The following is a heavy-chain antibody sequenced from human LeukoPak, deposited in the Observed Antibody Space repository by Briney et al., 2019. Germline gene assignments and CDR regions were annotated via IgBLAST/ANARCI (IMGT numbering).Heavy chain of an antibody. J-gene: IGHJ6*03. CDR3: ARGVHGGSSWFSGIYYYYYYMDV. D-gene: IGHD6-13*01. Sequence: SETLSLTCTVSGGSISSSSYYWGWIRQPPGKGLEWIGSVYYSGSTYYHPSLKSRVTISIDTSKNRFSLNLNSVTAADTAVYYCARGVHGGSSWFSGIYYYYYYMDVWGKGTTVTVSS. CDR2: VYYSGST. V-gene: IGHV4-39*07. CDR1: GGSISSSSYY.